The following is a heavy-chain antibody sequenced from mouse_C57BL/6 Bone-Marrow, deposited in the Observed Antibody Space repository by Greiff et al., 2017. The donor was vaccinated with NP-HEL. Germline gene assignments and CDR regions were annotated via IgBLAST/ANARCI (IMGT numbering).Heavy chain of an antibody. CDR3: ARYGIYLSLFDY. CDR1: GYTFTTYW. D-gene: IGHD2-1*01. Sequence: QVQLKQPGVELVRPGSSVKLSCKTSGYTFTTYWLDWLRQRPGQGLEWIGNIFPSDGDTHYNQKFKDKATLTVDKSSSTAYIQLTSLTSEASAVYYCARYGIYLSLFDYWGQGTTLTVSS. J-gene: IGHJ2*01. CDR2: IFPSDGDT. V-gene: IGHV1-61*01.